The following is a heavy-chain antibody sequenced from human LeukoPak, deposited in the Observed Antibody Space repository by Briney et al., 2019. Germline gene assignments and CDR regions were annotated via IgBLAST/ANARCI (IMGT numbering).Heavy chain of an antibody. CDR1: GASMSSNY. J-gene: IGHJ4*02. CDR3: ASTRRAAVAGRFDS. V-gene: IGHV4-4*09. Sequence: SETLSLTCNVSGASMSSNYWSWIRQPPGKGLEWIGYIYHSGNTNYSPSLESRVTMSVDESKNQFSLRVHFVSAADTAVYYCASTRRAAVAGRFDSWGQGTLVTVAA. D-gene: IGHD6-19*01. CDR2: IYHSGNT.